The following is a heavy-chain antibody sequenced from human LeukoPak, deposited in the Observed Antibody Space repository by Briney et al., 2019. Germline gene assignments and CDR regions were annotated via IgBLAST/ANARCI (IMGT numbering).Heavy chain of an antibody. CDR1: GFTFTSSA. J-gene: IGHJ6*02. D-gene: IGHD6-13*01. CDR3: ARDRRQQLAELCYYYGIDV. CDR2: IVVGSGNT. V-gene: IGHV1-58*01. Sequence: GASVKVSCKASGFTFTSSAVQWVRQARGQRLEWIGWIVVGSGNTNYAQKFQERVTITRDMSTSTAYMELSSLRSEDTAVYYCARDRRQQLAELCYYYGIDVWGQGTTVTVSS.